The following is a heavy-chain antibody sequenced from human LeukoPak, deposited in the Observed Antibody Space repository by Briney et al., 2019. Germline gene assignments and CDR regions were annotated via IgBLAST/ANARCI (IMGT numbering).Heavy chain of an antibody. CDR2: IYSEGSRT. V-gene: IGHV3-74*01. J-gene: IGHJ4*02. CDR1: GFTLSSYW. D-gene: IGHD6-13*01. Sequence: GGSLRLSCAGSGFTLSSYWMHWVRHGPGKGLVWVSRIYSEGSRTTYADSVRGRFTISGDNAKNSLYLQMNSLRAEDTAVYYCARFIAAPYYFDYWGRGTLVTVSS. CDR3: ARFIAAPYYFDY.